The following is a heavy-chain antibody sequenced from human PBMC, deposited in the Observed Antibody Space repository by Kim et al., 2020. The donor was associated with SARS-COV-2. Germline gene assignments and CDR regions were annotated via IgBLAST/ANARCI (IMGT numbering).Heavy chain of an antibody. CDR3: ATESELTMVREIYFDA. CDR1: GFTFSDAC. Sequence: GGSLRLSCTASGFTFSDACMTWVRQAPGKGLEWVGRITSDTDGGTTDYAAPVKGRFSISRDDSKNTVYLQMNNLKTEDTALYLCATESELTMVREIYFDAWGQGTLVTVSS. V-gene: IGHV3-15*01. CDR2: ITSDTDGGTT. J-gene: IGHJ4*02. D-gene: IGHD3-10*01.